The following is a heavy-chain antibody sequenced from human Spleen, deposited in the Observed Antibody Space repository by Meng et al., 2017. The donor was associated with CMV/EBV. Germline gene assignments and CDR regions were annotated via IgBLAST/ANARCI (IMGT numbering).Heavy chain of an antibody. CDR3: AKDDSSSWSFDY. J-gene: IGHJ4*02. D-gene: IGHD6-13*01. Sequence: GESLKISCAASGFTFSSYSMNWVRQAPGKGLEWVSSISSSSSYIYYADSVKGRFTISRDNAKNSLYLQMNSLRAEDTAVYYCAKDDSSSWSFDYWGQGTLVTVSS. CDR2: ISSSSSYI. V-gene: IGHV3-21*01. CDR1: GFTFSSYS.